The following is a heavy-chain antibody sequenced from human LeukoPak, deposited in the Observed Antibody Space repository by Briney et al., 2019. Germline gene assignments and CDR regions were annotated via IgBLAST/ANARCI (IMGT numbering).Heavy chain of an antibody. CDR2: ISSSSSTI. D-gene: IGHD5-24*01. J-gene: IGHJ3*02. Sequence: GGSLRLSCTASGFTFSSYSMNWVRQAPGKGLEWVSYISSSSSTIYYADSVKGRFTISRDNAKNSLYLQMNSLRAEDTAVYYCARGGLPWPEMDAFDIWGQGTMVTVSS. CDR1: GFTFSSYS. V-gene: IGHV3-48*04. CDR3: ARGGLPWPEMDAFDI.